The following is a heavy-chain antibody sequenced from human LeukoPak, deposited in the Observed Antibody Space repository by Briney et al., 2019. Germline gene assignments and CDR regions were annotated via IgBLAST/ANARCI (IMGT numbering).Heavy chain of an antibody. J-gene: IGHJ1*01. V-gene: IGHV3-48*02. CDR3: ARDSCGGDCYYAEYFQH. Sequence: PEGSLRLSCAASGFTFSSYSMNWVRQAPGKGLEWVSYISSSSSTIYYADSVKGRFTISRDNAKNSLYLQMNSLRDEDTAVYYCARDSCGGDCYYAEYFQHWGQGTLVTVSS. D-gene: IGHD2-21*01. CDR2: ISSSSSTI. CDR1: GFTFSSYS.